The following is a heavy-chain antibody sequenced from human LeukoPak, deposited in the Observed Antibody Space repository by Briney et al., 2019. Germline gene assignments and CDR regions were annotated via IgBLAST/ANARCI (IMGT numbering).Heavy chain of an antibody. Sequence: PSETLSLTCTVSGDSLSSSYWSWVRQPAGKGLEWIGRIYTSGYTNYNPSLKSRVTMSVDTSKNHFSLELSSVTAADTAVYFCARGRVSSSSWYSTYYYYYFYMDVWGKGTTVTVSS. CDR1: GDSLSSSY. CDR2: IYTSGYT. J-gene: IGHJ6*03. V-gene: IGHV4-4*07. CDR3: ARGRVSSSSWYSTYYYYYFYMDV. D-gene: IGHD6-13*01.